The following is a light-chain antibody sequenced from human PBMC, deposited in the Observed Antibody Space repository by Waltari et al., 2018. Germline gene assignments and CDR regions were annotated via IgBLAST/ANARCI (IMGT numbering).Light chain of an antibody. CDR2: RND. V-gene: IGLV1-44*01. Sequence: QSVLTQPPSASGTPGQRVTISCSGRASNIGDIVVNRYQQFPGTAPKLVIYRNDQRPSGVPDRFSGSKSGTSASLAISGLQSEDEADYYCATWDDSPNGHWVFGGGTKVTVL. CDR3: ATWDDSPNGHWV. CDR1: ASNIGDIV. J-gene: IGLJ3*02.